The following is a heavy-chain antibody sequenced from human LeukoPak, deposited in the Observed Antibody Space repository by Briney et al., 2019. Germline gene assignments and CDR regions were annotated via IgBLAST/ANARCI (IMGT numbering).Heavy chain of an antibody. J-gene: IGHJ6*02. D-gene: IGHD6-13*01. CDR3: AKAASSSWPSYYYGMDV. CDR1: GFTFSSSA. CDR2: ISNNGDYT. V-gene: IGHV3-23*01. Sequence: GGSLRLSCAASGFTFSSSAMSWVRQAPGKGLEWVSAISNNGDYTYYADSVKGRFTISKDNSKNTVYLQMSSLRVDDTAVYYCAKAASSSWPSYYYGMDVWGQGTTVTVSS.